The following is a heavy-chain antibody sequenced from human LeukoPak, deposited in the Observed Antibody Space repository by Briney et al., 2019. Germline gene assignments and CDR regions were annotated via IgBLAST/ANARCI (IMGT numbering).Heavy chain of an antibody. J-gene: IGHJ4*02. CDR3: AKVRYYYDSSGYYY. CDR2: ISGSGGST. V-gene: IGHV3-23*01. Sequence: GGSLRLSCTASGFTFGDYAMSWVRQAPGKGLEWVSAISGSGGSTYYADTVKGRFTISRDNSKNTLYLQMNSLRAEDTAVYYCAKVRYYYDSSGYYYWGQGTLVTVSS. CDR1: GFTFGDYA. D-gene: IGHD3-22*01.